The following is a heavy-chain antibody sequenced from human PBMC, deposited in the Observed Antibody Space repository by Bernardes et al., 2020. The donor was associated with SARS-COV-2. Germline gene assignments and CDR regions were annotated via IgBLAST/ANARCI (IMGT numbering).Heavy chain of an antibody. CDR2: ISGNGGYT. CDR3: VKEAQYSSGWYGHDY. J-gene: IGHJ4*02. D-gene: IGHD6-19*01. CDR1: GFTFEDYV. V-gene: IGHV3-23*01. Sequence: GGSLRLSCVASGFTFEDYVMTWARQAPGKGLEWVAGISGNGGYTYSADSVKGRFAISRDNPKNMVFLQMNNLRSEDTAVYYCVKEAQYSSGWYGHDYWGQGTLVTVST.